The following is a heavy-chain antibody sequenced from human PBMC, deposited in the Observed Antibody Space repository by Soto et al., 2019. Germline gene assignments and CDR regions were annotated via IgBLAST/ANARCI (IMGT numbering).Heavy chain of an antibody. J-gene: IGHJ4*02. Sequence: SGGSLRLSCAASGFTFSSYTMNWVRQAPGKGLEWVSSITSSGSYVYYADSMKGRFTISRDNAKNSVYLQVNSLRAEDTAVYYCARLHCSGGSCYYSFDYWGRGTLVTVSS. CDR1: GFTFSSYT. CDR2: ITSSGSYV. CDR3: ARLHCSGGSCYYSFDY. D-gene: IGHD2-15*01. V-gene: IGHV3-21*01.